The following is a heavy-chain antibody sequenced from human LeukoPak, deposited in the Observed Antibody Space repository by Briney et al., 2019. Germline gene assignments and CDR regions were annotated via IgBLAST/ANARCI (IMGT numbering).Heavy chain of an antibody. CDR2: ISSSSSYI. V-gene: IGHV3-21*01. Sequence: GGSLRLSCAASGFTFSSYSMNWVRQAPGKGLEWVSSISSSSSYIYYADSVKGRFTISRDNAKNSLYLQMNSLRAEDTAVYYCARDRVVVPAAQHYYYYYGMDVWGQGTTVTVSS. CDR1: GFTFSSYS. CDR3: ARDRVVVPAAQHYYYYYGMDV. J-gene: IGHJ6*02. D-gene: IGHD2-2*01.